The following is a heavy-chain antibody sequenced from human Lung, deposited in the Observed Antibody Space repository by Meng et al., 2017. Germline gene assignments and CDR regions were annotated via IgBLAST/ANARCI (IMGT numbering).Heavy chain of an antibody. V-gene: IGHV7-4-1*02. CDR3: ASGWFGELFGYFDL. J-gene: IGHJ2*01. CDR2: INTNTGNP. Sequence: QVQTLQAGAELKKSGASVKVSCKASGYTFTSYDMNWVRQAPGQGLEWMGWINTNTGNPTYAQGFTGRFVFSLDTSVSTAYLQISSLKAEDTAVYYCASGWFGELFGYFDLWGRGTLVTVSS. D-gene: IGHD3-10*01. CDR1: GYTFTSYD.